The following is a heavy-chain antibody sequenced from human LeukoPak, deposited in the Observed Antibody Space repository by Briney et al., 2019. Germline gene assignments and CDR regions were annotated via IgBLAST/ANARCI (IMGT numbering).Heavy chain of an antibody. CDR2: ISSSGSTI. D-gene: IGHD6-13*01. V-gene: IGHV3-11*01. Sequence: GGSLRLSCAASGFTFSDYYMSWIRQAPGKGLEWVSYISSSGSTIYYADSVKGRFTISRDNSKNTLYLQMNSLRAEDTAVYYCAKRPYSSSWYGYYFDYWGQGTLVTVSS. CDR3: AKRPYSSSWYGYYFDY. J-gene: IGHJ4*02. CDR1: GFTFSDYY.